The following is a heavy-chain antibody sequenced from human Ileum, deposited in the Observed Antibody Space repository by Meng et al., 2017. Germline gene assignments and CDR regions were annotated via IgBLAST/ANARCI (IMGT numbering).Heavy chain of an antibody. J-gene: IGHJ4*02. CDR2: INPNSGNT. Sequence: ASVKVSCKASGYTFTNYDINWVRQAPGQGLEWMGWINPNSGNTGYAQKFQGRVTLTRNTSISTAYMEMSSLRSEDTSVYYCARDLAGSHRGGYFGFWGQGTRVTVSS. CDR3: ARDLAGSHRGGYFGF. D-gene: IGHD3-10*01. CDR1: GYTFTNYD. V-gene: IGHV1-8*03.